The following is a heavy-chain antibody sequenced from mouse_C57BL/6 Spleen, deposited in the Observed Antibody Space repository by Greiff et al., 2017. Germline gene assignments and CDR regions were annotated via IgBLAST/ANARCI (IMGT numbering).Heavy chain of an antibody. D-gene: IGHD1-1*01. CDR2: IDPSDSYT. Sequence: QVQLQQPGAELVKPGASVKLSCKASGYTFTSYWMQWVKQRPGQGLEWIGEIDPSDSYTNYNQKFKGKATLTVDTSSSTAYMQLSSLTSEDSAVYYCARSTVVDFSYAMDYWGQGTSVTVSS. CDR1: GYTFTSYW. V-gene: IGHV1-50*01. CDR3: ARSTVVDFSYAMDY. J-gene: IGHJ4*01.